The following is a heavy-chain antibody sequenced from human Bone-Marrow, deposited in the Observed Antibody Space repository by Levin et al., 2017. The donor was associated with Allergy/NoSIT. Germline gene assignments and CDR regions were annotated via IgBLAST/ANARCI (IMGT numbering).Heavy chain of an antibody. D-gene: IGHD2/OR15-2a*01. J-gene: IGHJ4*02. CDR1: GFNFINYA. Sequence: GGSLRLSCAASGFNFINYALTWVRQVPGKGLEWVATTSSSGGGTYYAESVKGRFTISRDNSKDTLFLQMNSLRAEDTAIYYCAKDSKTRSFSTFDYWGQGTLVTVSS. V-gene: IGHV3-23*01. CDR3: AKDSKTRSFSTFDY. CDR2: TSSSGGGT.